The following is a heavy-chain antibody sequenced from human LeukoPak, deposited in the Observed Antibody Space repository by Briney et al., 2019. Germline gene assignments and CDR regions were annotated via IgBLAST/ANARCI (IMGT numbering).Heavy chain of an antibody. J-gene: IGHJ4*02. CDR3: ASPMRGSYRYGEGYFDY. V-gene: IGHV1-69*04. D-gene: IGHD3-16*02. CDR1: GGTFSSYA. CDR2: IIPILGIA. Sequence: VASVKVSCKASGGTFSSYAISWVRQAPGQGLEWMGRIIPILGIANYAQKFQGRVTITADRSTSTAYMELSSLRSEDTAVYYCASPMRGSYRYGEGYFDYWGQGTLVTVSS.